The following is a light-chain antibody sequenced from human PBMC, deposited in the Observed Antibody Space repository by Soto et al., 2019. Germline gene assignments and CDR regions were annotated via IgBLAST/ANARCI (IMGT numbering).Light chain of an antibody. CDR2: ANN. CDR1: SSNIANDY. V-gene: IGLV1-51*02. CDR3: GTWDSSLSAGV. Sequence: QSVLTQPPSVSAAPGQKVTISCSGSSSNIANDYVSWYQQLPEAAPKLLIYANNKRPSGIPDRFSGSKSGTSATLGITGLQTGDEADYYCGTWDSSLSAGVFGGGTKLNVL. J-gene: IGLJ3*02.